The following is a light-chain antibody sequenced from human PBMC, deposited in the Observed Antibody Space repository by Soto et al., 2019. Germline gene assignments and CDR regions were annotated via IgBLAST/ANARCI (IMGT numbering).Light chain of an antibody. CDR3: QQANSPPIT. V-gene: IGKV1-12*01. J-gene: IGKJ5*01. Sequence: DIQMTQSPSSVSASVGDRVTITCRASQDIRNWLAWYQQKPGKAPNLLIYAASSLESGVPSRFSGSGSGTDFTLTISSLQPEDFATYYCQQANSPPITFGQGTRLEIK. CDR2: AAS. CDR1: QDIRNW.